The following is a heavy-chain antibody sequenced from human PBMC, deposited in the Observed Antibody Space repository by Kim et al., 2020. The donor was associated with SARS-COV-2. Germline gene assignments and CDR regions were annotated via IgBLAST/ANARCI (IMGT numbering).Heavy chain of an antibody. Sequence: IYYSGPSNSNPSLKGRVTISIDTSKNQFSLKLSSVTAADTAVYYCAKGLNWGQGTLVTVSS. CDR2: IYYSGPS. V-gene: IGHV4-39*01. J-gene: IGHJ4*02. CDR3: AKGLN.